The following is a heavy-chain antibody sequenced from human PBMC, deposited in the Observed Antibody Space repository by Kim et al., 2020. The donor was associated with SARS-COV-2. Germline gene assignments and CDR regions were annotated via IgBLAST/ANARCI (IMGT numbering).Heavy chain of an antibody. Sequence: ASVKVSCKASGYTFTSYDINWVRQATGQGLEWMGWMNPNSGNTGYAQKFQGRVTMTRNTSISTAYMELSSLRSEDTAVYYCARGPRTYGTARVDYWGQGTLVTVSS. J-gene: IGHJ4*02. CDR3: ARGPRTYGTARVDY. V-gene: IGHV1-8*01. CDR2: MNPNSGNT. D-gene: IGHD4-17*01. CDR1: GYTFTSYD.